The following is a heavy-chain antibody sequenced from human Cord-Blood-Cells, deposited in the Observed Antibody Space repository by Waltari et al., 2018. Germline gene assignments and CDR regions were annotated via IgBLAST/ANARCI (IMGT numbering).Heavy chain of an antibody. V-gene: IGHV1-2*02. J-gene: IGHJ3*02. CDR1: GYTFTGYY. CDR2: INPNSGGT. Sequence: QVQLVQSGAEVKTPGASVKVSCKASGYTFTGYYMHWVRQAPGQGPEWMGWINPNSGGTNYAQKFQGRVTMTRDTSISTAYMELSRLRSDDTAVYYCARDLDSSSSGVFIAFDIWGQGTMVTVSS. D-gene: IGHD6-6*01. CDR3: ARDLDSSSSGVFIAFDI.